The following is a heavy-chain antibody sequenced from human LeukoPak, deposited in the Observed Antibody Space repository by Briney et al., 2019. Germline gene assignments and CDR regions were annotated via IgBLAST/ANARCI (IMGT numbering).Heavy chain of an antibody. CDR3: ARDMDDYNAMPPLFQH. Sequence: GGSLRLSCTASGFTFGDYAMSWVRQVPGKGLEWVSGINWNGGSTGYADSVKGRFTISRDNSKNTLYLQINSLRAEDTAVYYCARDMDDYNAMPPLFQHWGQGTLVTVSS. CDR2: INWNGGST. J-gene: IGHJ1*01. V-gene: IGHV3-20*04. CDR1: GFTFGDYA. D-gene: IGHD5-24*01.